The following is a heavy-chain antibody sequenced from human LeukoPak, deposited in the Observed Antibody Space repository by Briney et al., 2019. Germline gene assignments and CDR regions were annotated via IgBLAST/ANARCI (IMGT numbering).Heavy chain of an antibody. D-gene: IGHD3-22*01. Sequence: GASVKVSCKASGYTFTGYYMHWVRQAPGQGLEWMGWMNPNSGNTGYAQKFQGRVTMTRNTSISTAYMELSSLRSEDTAVYYCAREDYYDSGSNDYWGQGTLVTVSS. J-gene: IGHJ4*02. CDR2: MNPNSGNT. CDR1: GYTFTGYY. V-gene: IGHV1-8*02. CDR3: AREDYYDSGSNDY.